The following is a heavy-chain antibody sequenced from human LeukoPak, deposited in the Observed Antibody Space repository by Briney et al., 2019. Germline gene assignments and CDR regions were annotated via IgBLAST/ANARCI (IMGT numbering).Heavy chain of an antibody. J-gene: IGHJ3*01. CDR2: LYHSGRT. Sequence: SQTLSLTCTVSGGSISSDGYYWSWIRQPPGKGLEWIGYLYHSGRTYYNPSLKSRVTISVDTSKNRLSLKVSSVTAADTAVYYCARQFETTGTTFAFDLWGQGTMVTVSS. CDR1: GGSISSDGYY. CDR3: ARQFETTGTTFAFDL. D-gene: IGHD1-1*01. V-gene: IGHV4-30-2*03.